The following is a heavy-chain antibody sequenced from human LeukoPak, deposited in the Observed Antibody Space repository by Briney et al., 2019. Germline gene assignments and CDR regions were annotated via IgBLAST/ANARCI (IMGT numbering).Heavy chain of an antibody. Sequence: RGSLTLSCAASGFNFSTYSMNWVRQAPGKGLEWVSYISSRSTTIYYADSVKGRFTISRDNAKNSVYLQMNSPRDEDTAVYYCAREIGLSGFDPWGQGTPVTVSS. D-gene: IGHD2-21*01. CDR2: ISSRSTTI. CDR3: AREIGLSGFDP. CDR1: GFNFSTYS. J-gene: IGHJ5*02. V-gene: IGHV3-48*02.